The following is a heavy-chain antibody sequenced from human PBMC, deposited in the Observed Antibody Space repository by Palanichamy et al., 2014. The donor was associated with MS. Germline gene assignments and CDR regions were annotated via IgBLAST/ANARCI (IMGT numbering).Heavy chain of an antibody. V-gene: IGHV6-1*01. J-gene: IGHJ4*02. CDR3: ARGRGGSSYYDY. D-gene: IGHD3-22*01. CDR1: GDSVSSKSAA. CDR2: TYYRSNWNN. Sequence: QVQLQQSGPGLVKPSQTLSLTCAISGDSVSSKSAAWNWIRQSPSRGLEWLGRTYYRSNWNNDYALSVKSRMTINPDTSKNLFPLQLSSVTPEDTAVYYCARGRGGSSYYDYWGQGTLVTVSS.